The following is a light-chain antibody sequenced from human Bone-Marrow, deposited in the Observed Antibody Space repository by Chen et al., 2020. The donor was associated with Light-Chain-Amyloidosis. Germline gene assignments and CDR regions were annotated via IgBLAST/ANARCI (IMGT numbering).Light chain of an antibody. Sequence: SYELTQPPSLSVFPGLTARITCSGDDLPTKYAYWYQHKPGLAPVLVIHRDTERPSGISERFSGSSSGTTATLTISGVQAEDEADYHCQSADSSGTYEVIFGGGTKLTVL. CDR2: RDT. J-gene: IGLJ2*01. CDR3: QSADSSGTYEVI. CDR1: DLPTKY. V-gene: IGLV3-25*03.